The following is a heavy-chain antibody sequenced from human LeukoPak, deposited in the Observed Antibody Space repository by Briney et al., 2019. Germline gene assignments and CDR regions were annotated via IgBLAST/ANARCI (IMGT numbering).Heavy chain of an antibody. CDR1: GGPISAYS. CDR2: INDSGSV. V-gene: IGHV4-34*01. J-gene: IGHJ3*01. CDR3: AHFRGGAFDF. D-gene: IGHD3-16*01. Sequence: SETLSLTCAVYGGPISAYSWNWIRQPPGKGLEWIGEINDSGSVNYNPSLKSRVTISVDTSKNEFSLRLSSVTAADTAVYYCAHFRGGAFDFWGRGTMVTVSS.